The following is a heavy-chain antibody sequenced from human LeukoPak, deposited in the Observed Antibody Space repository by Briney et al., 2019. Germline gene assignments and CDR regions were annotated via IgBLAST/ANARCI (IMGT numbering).Heavy chain of an antibody. CDR1: GGSITTTNW. CDR2: VHLSGAT. J-gene: IGHJ4*02. D-gene: IGHD6-25*01. V-gene: IGHV4-4*02. Sequence: PSGTLSLTCAVSGGSITTTNWWSWVRPPPGKGLEWIGEVHLSGATNYNPSLESRVSMSIDKSKNHLSLEVTSVTAADTAIYYCAREGGFYRPLDYSGQGTLVTVSS. CDR3: AREGGFYRPLDY.